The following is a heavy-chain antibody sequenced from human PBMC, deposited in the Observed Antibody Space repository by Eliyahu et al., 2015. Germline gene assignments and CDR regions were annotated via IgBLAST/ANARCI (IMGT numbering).Heavy chain of an antibody. D-gene: IGHD6-19*01. Sequence: QVQLVQSXAEVKKPGSSVKVSCKASGGXXSSYAISWVRQAPGQGLEWMGGIIPXXGTANYAQKXQGRVTITADESTSTAYMELSSLRSEDTAVYYCASGGFTPYSSGWYFDYWGQGTLVTVSS. CDR2: IIPXXGTA. J-gene: IGHJ4*02. CDR1: GGXXSSYA. CDR3: ASGGFTPYSSGWYFDY. V-gene: IGHV1-69*01.